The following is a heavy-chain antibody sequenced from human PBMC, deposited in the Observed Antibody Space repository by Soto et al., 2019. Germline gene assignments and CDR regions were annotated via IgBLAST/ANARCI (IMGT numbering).Heavy chain of an antibody. D-gene: IGHD1-26*01. CDR2: TYYRSKWYN. J-gene: IGHJ6*02. CDR3: ARDRRSYYYSYYYYGMDV. V-gene: IGHV6-1*01. Sequence: SQTLSLTCAISGDSVSSNSAAWNWIRQSPSRGLEWLGRTYYRSKWYNDYAVSAKSRITINPDTSKNQFSLQLNSVTPEDTAVYYCARDRRSYYYSYYYYGMDVWGQGTTVTVSS. CDR1: GDSVSSNSAA.